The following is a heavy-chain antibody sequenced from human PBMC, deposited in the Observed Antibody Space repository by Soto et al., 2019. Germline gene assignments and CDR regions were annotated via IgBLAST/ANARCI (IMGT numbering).Heavy chain of an antibody. CDR2: IIPGFGTA. D-gene: IGHD3-16*02. J-gene: IGHJ4*02. Sequence: QVQLVQSGAEVKKPGSSVKVSCKASGGTFSRFAISWVRQAPGQGLEWVGGIIPGFGTANYAHKFRGRATIAADESTTTAHMELSSLRSDDTAVYYCARDWGLRLGELSFFDYWGQGTPVTVSS. CDR1: GGTFSRFA. V-gene: IGHV1-69*01. CDR3: ARDWGLRLGELSFFDY.